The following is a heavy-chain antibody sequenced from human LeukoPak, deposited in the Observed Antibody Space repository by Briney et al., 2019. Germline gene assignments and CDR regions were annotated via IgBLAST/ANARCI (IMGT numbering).Heavy chain of an antibody. CDR1: GFTFSSHW. J-gene: IGHJ5*02. CDR3: AKDIRGRLEFDP. Sequence: GGSLRLSCAASGFTFSSHWMHWVRQAPGKGLVWVSRINSDGSSISYADSVKGRFTISRDNAKNSLYLQMNSLRAEDTALYYCAKDIRGRLEFDPWGQGTLVTVSS. D-gene: IGHD1-1*01. V-gene: IGHV3-74*01. CDR2: INSDGSSI.